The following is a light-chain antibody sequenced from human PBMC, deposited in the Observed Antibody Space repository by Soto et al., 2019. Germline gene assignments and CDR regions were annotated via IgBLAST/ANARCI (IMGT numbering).Light chain of an antibody. J-gene: IGKJ4*01. CDR1: QGVSNW. V-gene: IGKV1-12*01. Sequence: DIQMTQSPSSVSASVGDRVTITCRASQGVSNWLAWYQQKPGEAPKLLIYGASNLRSGVPSRFSGSGCETDFALTISSLQPEDFATYHCQQAARFPVSFGGGTKVEIK. CDR3: QQAARFPVS. CDR2: GAS.